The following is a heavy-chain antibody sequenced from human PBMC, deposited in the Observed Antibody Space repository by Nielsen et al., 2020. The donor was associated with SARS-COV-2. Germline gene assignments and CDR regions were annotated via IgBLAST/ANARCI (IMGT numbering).Heavy chain of an antibody. CDR3: ARDGWELRNRAFDI. J-gene: IGHJ3*02. CDR1: GGSISSSSYY. Sequence: SETLSLTCTVSGGSISSSSYYWGWIRQPPGKGLEWIGSIYYSGSTYYNPSLKSRVTISVDTSKNQFSLKLSSVTAADTAVYYCARDGWELRNRAFDIWGQGTMVTVSS. D-gene: IGHD1-26*01. CDR2: IYYSGST. V-gene: IGHV4-39*02.